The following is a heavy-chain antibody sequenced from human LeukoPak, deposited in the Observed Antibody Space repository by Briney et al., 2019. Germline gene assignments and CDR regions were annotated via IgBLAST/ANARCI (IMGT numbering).Heavy chain of an antibody. Sequence: PSQTLSLTCTVSGGSISSGGYYWSWIRQPPGKGLEWIGYISYSGSTNYNPSLKSRVTISVDMSKNHFSLKVSSVTAADTAVYYCARAMSFDYWGQGTLVTVSS. CDR2: ISYSGST. V-gene: IGHV4-61*03. J-gene: IGHJ4*02. CDR1: GGSISSGGYY. CDR3: ARAMSFDY.